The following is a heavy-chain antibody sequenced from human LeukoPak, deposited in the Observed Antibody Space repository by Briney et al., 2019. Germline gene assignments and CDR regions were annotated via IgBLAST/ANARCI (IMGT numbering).Heavy chain of an antibody. CDR2: ISAYNGNT. V-gene: IGHV1-18*01. CDR1: GYTFTSYG. J-gene: IGHJ5*02. CDR3: ARTERYSSGLVSWFDP. D-gene: IGHD6-19*01. Sequence: ASVKVSCKASGYTFTSYGISWVRQAPGQGLEWMGWISAYNGNTNYAQKLQGRVTMTTDTSTSTAYMELRSLRSDDTAVYYCARTERYSSGLVSWFDPWGQGTLVTVSS.